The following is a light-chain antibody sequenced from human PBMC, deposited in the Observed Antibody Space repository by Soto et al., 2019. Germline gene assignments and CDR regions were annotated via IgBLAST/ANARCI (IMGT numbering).Light chain of an antibody. J-gene: IGKJ4*01. CDR2: DAS. V-gene: IGKV1-33*01. Sequence: DVQMTQSPSSLSASVGDRVTITCQARQDIKKYLNWYQQRPGKAPKLLIYDASNLQTGVPSRFSGSGSGTHFTFTISSLLPEDIATYFCQQWDNVPLTFGGGTKV. CDR3: QQWDNVPLT. CDR1: QDIKKY.